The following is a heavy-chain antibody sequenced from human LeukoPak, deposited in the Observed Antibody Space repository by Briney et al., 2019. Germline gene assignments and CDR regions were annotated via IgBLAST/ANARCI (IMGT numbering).Heavy chain of an antibody. V-gene: IGHV3-48*01. D-gene: IGHD3-16*01. J-gene: IGHJ3*02. Sequence: PGGSLRLSCAASGFSFSSYSMNWVRQAPGKGLEWVSYITSSSSTMHYADAVKGRFAISRDNAKNSLYLQMNSLRAEDTAVYYCARVFGRGACDIWGEGTMLTVSS. CDR2: ITSSSSTM. CDR1: GFSFSSYS. CDR3: ARVFGRGACDI.